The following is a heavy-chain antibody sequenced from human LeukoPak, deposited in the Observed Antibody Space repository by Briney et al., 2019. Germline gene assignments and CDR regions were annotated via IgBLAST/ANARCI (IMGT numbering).Heavy chain of an antibody. CDR3: ARYHRGSYYFDY. J-gene: IGHJ4*02. V-gene: IGHV4-59*01. Sequence: SETLSLTCTVSGGSISSYYWSWIRQPPGKGLERIGYIYYGGSTSYNPSLKSRVTISVDTSKNQLSLKLSSVTAADTAVYYCARYHRGSYYFDYWGQGTLVTVSS. D-gene: IGHD1-26*01. CDR1: GGSISSYY. CDR2: IYYGGST.